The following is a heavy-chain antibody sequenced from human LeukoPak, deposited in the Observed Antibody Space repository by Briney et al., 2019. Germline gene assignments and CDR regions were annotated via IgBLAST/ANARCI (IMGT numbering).Heavy chain of an antibody. J-gene: IGHJ4*02. Sequence: GGSLRLSCAASGFTFSNCWMHWVRQAPGKGLVWVSRINTDGSSTTYADSVKGRFTISRDNAKNTLYLQMNSLRAEDTAVYYCARTVPGYFFDYWGQGTLVTVSS. CDR2: INTDGSST. D-gene: IGHD3-10*01. CDR1: GFTFSNCW. CDR3: ARTVPGYFFDY. V-gene: IGHV3-74*01.